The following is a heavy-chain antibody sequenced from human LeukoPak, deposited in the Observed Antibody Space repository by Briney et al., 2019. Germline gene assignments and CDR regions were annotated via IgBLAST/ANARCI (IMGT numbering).Heavy chain of an antibody. Sequence: GESLKISCEGSGYSFTNYWIGWVRQMPGKGLGWMGSFYPGDSDTRYSPSFQGQVTISADKSISTAYLQWSSLKASDTAMYYCAKGFSGTYYGIDVWGQGTTVTVSS. CDR1: GYSFTNYW. J-gene: IGHJ6*02. CDR2: FYPGDSDT. D-gene: IGHD3-10*01. V-gene: IGHV5-51*01. CDR3: AKGFSGTYYGIDV.